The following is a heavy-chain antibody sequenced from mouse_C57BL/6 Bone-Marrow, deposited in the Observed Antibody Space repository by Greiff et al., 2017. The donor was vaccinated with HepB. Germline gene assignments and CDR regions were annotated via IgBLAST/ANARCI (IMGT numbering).Heavy chain of an antibody. CDR1: GYTFTDYA. D-gene: IGHD2-3*01. CDR2: ISTYDGDA. V-gene: IGHV1-67*01. J-gene: IGHJ2*01. CDR3: ARSRYDGYYEYY. Sequence: VQLQQSGPDLVRPGVSVKISCKGSGYTFTDYAMHWVKQTHAKSLEWIGVISTYDGDACYNQKYKDKATMTVDKTASTAYMELARLTSEDSAVYYCARSRYDGYYEYYWGQGTTLTVSA.